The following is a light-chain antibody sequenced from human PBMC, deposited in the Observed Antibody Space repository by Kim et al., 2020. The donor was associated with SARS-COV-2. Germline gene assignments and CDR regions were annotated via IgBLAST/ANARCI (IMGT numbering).Light chain of an antibody. V-gene: IGKV1-39*01. Sequence: DIQMTQSPSSLSASVGDRVTITCRASQTISTYLNWYQQKLGKAPRLLIHAASSLQSKVPSRFSGSGSGTDFTLTISSLQPEDFATYYCQQDYISPWTFGQGTKVDIK. CDR2: AAS. CDR3: QQDYISPWT. J-gene: IGKJ1*01. CDR1: QTISTY.